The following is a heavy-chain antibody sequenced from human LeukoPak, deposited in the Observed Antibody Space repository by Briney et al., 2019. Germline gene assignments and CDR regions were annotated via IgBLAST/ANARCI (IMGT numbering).Heavy chain of an antibody. CDR2: ISSSGGNT. Sequence: PGESLRLSCAASGFTFSSCAMSWVRQAPGKGLEWVSAISSSGGNTYYADSVKGRFTISRDNSKDTLYLQMNSLRAEDTAVYYCAKGPDSSGYASSAEYWGQGTLVTVSS. CDR3: AKGPDSSGYASSAEY. J-gene: IGHJ4*01. CDR1: GFTFSSCA. D-gene: IGHD3-22*01. V-gene: IGHV3-23*01.